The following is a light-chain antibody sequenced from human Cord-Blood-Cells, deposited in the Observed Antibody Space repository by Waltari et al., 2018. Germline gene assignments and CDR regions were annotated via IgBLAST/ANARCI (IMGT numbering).Light chain of an antibody. J-gene: IGLJ2*01. CDR2: ENN. Sequence: QSVLTQPPSVSAAPGQKVTIPCSGSSSNIGNTYVSWYQQLPGTAPKLLIYENNKRPSGIPDRFSGSKSGTSATLGITGLQTGDEADYYCGTWDSSLSAYVVFGGGTKLTVL. CDR3: GTWDSSLSAYVV. V-gene: IGLV1-51*02. CDR1: SSNIGNTY.